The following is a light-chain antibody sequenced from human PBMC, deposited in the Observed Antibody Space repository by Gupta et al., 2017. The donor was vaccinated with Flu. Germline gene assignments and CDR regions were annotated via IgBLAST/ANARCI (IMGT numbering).Light chain of an antibody. CDR2: EVS. CDR3: NVWARTGDHSV. J-gene: IGLJ3*02. CDR1: NSGSKR. V-gene: IGLV3-21*02. Sequence: GGDNSGSKRVDWYQQKPGKAPLVVVYEVSDRPSGIPDRFSGSNSGNTATLTICGVEAGDEAVYFCNVWARTGDHSVFGGGTTLTVL.